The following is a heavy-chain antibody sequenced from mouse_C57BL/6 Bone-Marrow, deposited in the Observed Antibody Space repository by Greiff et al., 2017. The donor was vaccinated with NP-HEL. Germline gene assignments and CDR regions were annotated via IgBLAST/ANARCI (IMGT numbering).Heavy chain of an antibody. D-gene: IGHD2-12*01. CDR2: IWRGGST. Sequence: VKVVESGPGLVQPSQSLSITCTVSGFSLTSYGVHWVRQSPGKGLEWLGVIWRGGSTDYNAAFMSRLSITKDNSKSQVFFKMNSLQADDTAIYYCAKDYSNDAWFAYWGQGTLVTVSA. CDR1: GFSLTSYG. J-gene: IGHJ3*01. CDR3: AKDYSNDAWFAY. V-gene: IGHV2-5*01.